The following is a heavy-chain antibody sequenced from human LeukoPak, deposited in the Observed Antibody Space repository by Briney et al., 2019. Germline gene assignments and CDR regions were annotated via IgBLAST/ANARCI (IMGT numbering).Heavy chain of an antibody. Sequence: SSETLALTCTVSGGSISSYYWSWIRQPPGKGLEWIGYIYYSGSTNYNPSLKSRVTISVDTSKNQFSLKQSSVTAADTAVYYCARAPMVNLYYYYGMDVWGQGTTVTVSS. CDR2: IYYSGST. V-gene: IGHV4-59*01. D-gene: IGHD5-18*01. J-gene: IGHJ6*02. CDR1: GGSISSYY. CDR3: ARAPMVNLYYYYGMDV.